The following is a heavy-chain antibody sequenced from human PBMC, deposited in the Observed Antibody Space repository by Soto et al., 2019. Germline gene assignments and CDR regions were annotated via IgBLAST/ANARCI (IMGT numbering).Heavy chain of an antibody. D-gene: IGHD6-13*01. CDR2: IKQDGSEK. Sequence: EVQLVESGGGLVQAGGSLRLSCAASGFTFGSYWMSWVRQAPGKGLEWVANIKQDGSEKYYVDSVKGRFTISRDNAKNSLYLQMNSLRAEDTAVYYCAREPQYSSSCDYWGQGTLVTVSS. J-gene: IGHJ4*02. CDR3: AREPQYSSSCDY. CDR1: GFTFGSYW. V-gene: IGHV3-7*01.